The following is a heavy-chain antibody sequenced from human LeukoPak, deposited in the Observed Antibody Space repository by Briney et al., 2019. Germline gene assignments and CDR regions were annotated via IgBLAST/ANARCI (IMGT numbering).Heavy chain of an antibody. CDR1: GITLSDFW. D-gene: IGHD4-11*01. J-gene: IGHJ5*02. CDR3: ASETDYSHPNWFDP. CDR2: VHNSGYT. V-gene: IGHV4-4*02. Sequence: GSLRLSCAASGITLSDFWFSWVRQAPGKGLEWIGHVHNSGYTKYNPSLKSRVTISVDKFKNHISLKLNSVTAADTALYYCASETDYSHPNWFDPWGQGTLVTVSS.